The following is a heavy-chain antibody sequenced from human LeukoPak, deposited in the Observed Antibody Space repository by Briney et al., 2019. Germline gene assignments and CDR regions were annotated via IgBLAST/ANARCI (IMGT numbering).Heavy chain of an antibody. Sequence: GGSLRLSCAISGFTFSSYGMHWVRQAPGKGLEWVAFIRYDGSNKYYADSVKGRFTISRDNSKNTLYLQMNSLRAEDTAVYYCAKGRRVVVAAGYYYYMDVWGKGTTVTVSS. V-gene: IGHV3-30*02. CDR1: GFTFSSYG. J-gene: IGHJ6*03. CDR2: IRYDGSNK. CDR3: AKGRRVVVAAGYYYYMDV. D-gene: IGHD2-15*01.